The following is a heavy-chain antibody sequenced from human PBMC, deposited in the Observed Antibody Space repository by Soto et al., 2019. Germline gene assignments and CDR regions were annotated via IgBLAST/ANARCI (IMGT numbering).Heavy chain of an antibody. CDR1: GFTFDDYA. CDR2: ISWNSGSI. J-gene: IGHJ3*02. V-gene: IGHV3-9*01. Sequence: GGSLRLSCAASGFTFDDYAMHWVRQAPGKGLEWVSGISWNSGSIGYADSVKGRFTISRDNAKNSLYLQMNSLRAEDTALYYCASLIVATILGGHCSGGSCYRNAFDIWGQGTMVTVSS. D-gene: IGHD2-15*01. CDR3: ASLIVATILGGHCSGGSCYRNAFDI.